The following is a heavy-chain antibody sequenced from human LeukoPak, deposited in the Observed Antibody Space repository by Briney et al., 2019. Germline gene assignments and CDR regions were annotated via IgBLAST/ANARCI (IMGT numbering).Heavy chain of an antibody. CDR1: GFTFSSYG. V-gene: IGHV3-30*02. D-gene: IGHD4-17*01. J-gene: IGHJ4*02. CDR3: ARDSSDYGDYALIDY. CDR2: IRYDGSNK. Sequence: GGSLRLSCAASGFTFSSYGMHWVRQAPGKGLEWVAFIRYDGSNKYYADSVKGRFTISRDNSKNTLYLQMNSLRAEDTAVYYCARDSSDYGDYALIDYWGQGTLVTVSS.